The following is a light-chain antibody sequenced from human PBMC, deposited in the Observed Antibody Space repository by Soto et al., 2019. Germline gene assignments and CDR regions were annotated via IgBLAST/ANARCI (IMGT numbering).Light chain of an antibody. CDR3: SSYTTSSTVV. V-gene: IGLV2-14*01. Sequence: QSSLTQPASASGSPGQSITISCTGTSSDVGGYNYVSWYQQHPGKAPKLMLYEVSNRPSGVSNRFSGSKSGNTASLTISGLQAEDEADYYCSSYTTSSTVVFGGGTKLTVL. J-gene: IGLJ2*01. CDR1: SSDVGGYNY. CDR2: EVS.